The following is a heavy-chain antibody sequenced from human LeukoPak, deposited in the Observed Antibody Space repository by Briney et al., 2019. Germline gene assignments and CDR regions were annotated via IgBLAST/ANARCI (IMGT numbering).Heavy chain of an antibody. J-gene: IGHJ4*02. CDR1: GFTVSSNY. V-gene: IGHV3-53*01. CDR3: ARETEHYYDSSGYDY. Sequence: GGSLRLSCAASGFTVSSNYMSWVRQAPGKGLEWVSVIYSGGSTYYADSVKGRFTISRDNSKNTLYLQMNSLRAEDTAVYYCARETEHYYDSSGYDYWGQGTLVTVSS. CDR2: IYSGGST. D-gene: IGHD3-22*01.